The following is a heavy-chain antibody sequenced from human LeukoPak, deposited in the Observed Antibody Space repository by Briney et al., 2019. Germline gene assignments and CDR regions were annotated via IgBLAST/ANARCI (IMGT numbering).Heavy chain of an antibody. CDR3: AGLRSRAFDI. J-gene: IGHJ3*02. CDR1: GGSTISHY. V-gene: IGHV4-59*08. D-gene: IGHD6-6*01. Sequence: PSETLSLTCTVSGGSTISHYWSWLRQPPGKGLEWIAYTYYTGTTNYNPSLKSRVTISIDTSKDQFSLRLSSVTAADTAVYYCAGLRSRAFDIWGPGTVVSVSS. CDR2: TYYTGTT.